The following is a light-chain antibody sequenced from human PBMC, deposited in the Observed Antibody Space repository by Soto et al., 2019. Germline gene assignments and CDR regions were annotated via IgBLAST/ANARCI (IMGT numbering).Light chain of an antibody. CDR3: QQYNKWPLT. J-gene: IGKJ4*01. CDR2: GAS. CDR1: QSVSSN. Sequence: EIVMRQSPATLSVSPGERASLSCRASQSVSSNLAWYQQKPGQAPRLLIYGASTRATGIPARFSGSGSGAEFTLTISSLQSEDLAVYYCQQYNKWPLTFGGGTKVEIK. V-gene: IGKV3-15*01.